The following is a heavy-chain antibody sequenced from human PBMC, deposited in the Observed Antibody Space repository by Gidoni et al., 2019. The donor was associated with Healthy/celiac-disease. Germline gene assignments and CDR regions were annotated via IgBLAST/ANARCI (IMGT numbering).Heavy chain of an antibody. CDR2: ISSSSSYI. Sequence: EVQLVESGGGLVKPGGSLRLSCAASGFTFSSYSMNWVRQAPGKGLEWVSSISSSSSYIYYADSVKGRFTISRDNAKNSLYLKMNSLRAEDTAVYYCARGSIAAAGKNWFDPWGQGTLVTVSS. D-gene: IGHD6-13*01. CDR3: ARGSIAAAGKNWFDP. J-gene: IGHJ5*02. CDR1: GFTFSSYS. V-gene: IGHV3-21*01.